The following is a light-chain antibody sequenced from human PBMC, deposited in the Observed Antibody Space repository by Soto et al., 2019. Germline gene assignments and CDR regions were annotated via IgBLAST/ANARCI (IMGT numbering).Light chain of an antibody. J-gene: IGKJ2*01. CDR3: QQYSRYST. V-gene: IGKV1-5*03. CDR1: QSISTW. Sequence: DIQMTQSPSTLSASVGDRVTITCRASQSISTWLAWYQQKPGKAPKLLIYKASTLESGAPSRFSGSGSGTEFTLTISSLQHDHFATYHCQQYSRYSTFGQGTKLEIK. CDR2: KAS.